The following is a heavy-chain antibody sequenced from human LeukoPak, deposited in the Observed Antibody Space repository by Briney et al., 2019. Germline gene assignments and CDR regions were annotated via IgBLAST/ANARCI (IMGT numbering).Heavy chain of an antibody. CDR3: ARVSDYYDSSGYGN. CDR2: IIPIFGTA. CDR1: GGTFSSYA. J-gene: IGHJ4*02. V-gene: IGHV1-69*05. Sequence: SVKVFCKASGGTFSSYAISWVRQAPGQGLEWMGGIIPIFGTANYAQKFQGRVTITTDESTSTAYMELSSLRSEDTAVYYCARVSDYYDSSGYGNWGQGTLVTVSS. D-gene: IGHD3-22*01.